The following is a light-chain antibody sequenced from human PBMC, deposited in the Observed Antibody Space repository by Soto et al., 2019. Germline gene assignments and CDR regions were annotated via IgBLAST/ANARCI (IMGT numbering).Light chain of an antibody. V-gene: IGLV2-11*01. CDR1: SLDVGGFDD. CDR2: DVT. Sequence: QSVLTQPRSVSGSPGQSVTISCTGTSLDVGGFDDVSWYQQHPGKAPTLIIYDVTQRPSGVPDRFSGFKSGNTASLTISGLDPDDEADYYCCSYAGIYTYVFGTGTKLTVL. J-gene: IGLJ1*01. CDR3: CSYAGIYTYV.